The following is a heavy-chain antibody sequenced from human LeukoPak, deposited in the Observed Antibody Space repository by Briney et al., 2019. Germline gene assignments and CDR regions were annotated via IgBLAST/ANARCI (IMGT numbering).Heavy chain of an antibody. CDR1: GGTFRTYS. CDR3: ARVDRYHFYLDV. J-gene: IGHJ6*03. CDR2: IIPIFGTP. Sequence: SVKVSCKASGGTFRTYSVTWVRQAPGQGLEWMGGIIPIFGTPNYAQKFQGRVKVTTDDATGTAYMELSSLMSEDMAIYYCARVDRYHFYLDVWGKGTPVTVSS. V-gene: IGHV1-69*05.